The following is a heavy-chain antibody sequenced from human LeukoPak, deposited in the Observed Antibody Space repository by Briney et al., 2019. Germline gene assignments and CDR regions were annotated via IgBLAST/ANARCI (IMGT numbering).Heavy chain of an antibody. CDR1: GFSFRNSW. CDR2: ISYDGSNK. D-gene: IGHD2-2*02. V-gene: IGHV3-30*18. CDR3: AKGNVPAAITIAAFDI. Sequence: GGSLRLSCAASGFSFRNSWMSWVRQAPGKGLEWVAVISYDGSNKYYADSVKGRFTISRDNSKNTLYLQMNSLRAEDTAVYYCAKGNVPAAITIAAFDIWGQGTMVTVSS. J-gene: IGHJ3*02.